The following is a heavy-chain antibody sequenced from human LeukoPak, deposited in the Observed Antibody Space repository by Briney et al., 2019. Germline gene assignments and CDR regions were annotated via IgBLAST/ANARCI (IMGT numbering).Heavy chain of an antibody. J-gene: IGHJ1*01. CDR1: GFTFSSYG. CDR2: IWYDGSNK. V-gene: IGHV3-33*01. CDR3: ASPGSLPH. D-gene: IGHD5-12*01. Sequence: GGSLRLSCAASGFTFSSYGMHWVRQAPGKGLEWVVVIWYDGSNKYYADSVKGRFTISRDNSKNTLYLQMNSLRAEDTAVYYCASPGSLPHWGQGTLVTVSS.